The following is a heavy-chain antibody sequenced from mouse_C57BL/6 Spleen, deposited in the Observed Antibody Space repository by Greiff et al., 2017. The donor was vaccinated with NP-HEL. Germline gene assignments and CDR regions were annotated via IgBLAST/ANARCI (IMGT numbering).Heavy chain of an antibody. CDR3: AGSPAQAFPY. CDR1: GYAFSSSW. J-gene: IGHJ3*01. D-gene: IGHD3-2*02. Sequence: VQLQQSGPELVKPGASVKISCKASGYAFSSSWMNWVKQRPGKGLEWIGRIYPGDGDTNYNGKFKGKATLTADKSSSTAYMQLSSMTAEDSAVYLCAGSPAQAFPYWRQGTLVTVSA. V-gene: IGHV1-82*01. CDR2: IYPGDGDT.